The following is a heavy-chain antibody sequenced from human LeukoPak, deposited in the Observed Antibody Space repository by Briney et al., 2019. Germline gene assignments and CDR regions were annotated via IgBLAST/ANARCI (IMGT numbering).Heavy chain of an antibody. D-gene: IGHD3-22*01. CDR2: IYYSGST. J-gene: IGHJ4*02. Sequence: PSETLSLTCAVYGGSFSGYYWSWIRQPPGKGLEWIGYIYYSGSTNYNPSLKSRVTISVDTSKNQFSLKLSSVTAADTAVYYCARSDDSSGYFMASFDYWGQGTLVTVSS. CDR1: GGSFSGYY. V-gene: IGHV4-59*01. CDR3: ARSDDSSGYFMASFDY.